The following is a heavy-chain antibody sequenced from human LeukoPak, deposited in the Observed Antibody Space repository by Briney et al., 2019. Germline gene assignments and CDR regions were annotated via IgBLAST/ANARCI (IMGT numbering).Heavy chain of an antibody. V-gene: IGHV1-69*05. CDR1: GGTFSSYA. D-gene: IGHD6-6*01. CDR3: ARGSSSDWFDP. Sequence: SVKVSCKASGGTFSSYAISWVRQAPGQGLEWMGGIIPIFGTANYAQKFQGRVTITTDESTSTAYIELNSLRSEDTAVYYCARGSSSDWFDPWGQGTLVTVSS. J-gene: IGHJ5*02. CDR2: IIPIFGTA.